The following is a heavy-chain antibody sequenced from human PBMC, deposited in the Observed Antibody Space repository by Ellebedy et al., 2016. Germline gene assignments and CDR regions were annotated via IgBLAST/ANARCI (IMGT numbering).Heavy chain of an antibody. J-gene: IGHJ4*02. CDR3: LARSAVATLTGGGGFDY. Sequence: GGSLRLSXAASGFTFSSYARSWARKLPGKGLVWVSAISGSGGSTYYADSVKGRFTISRDNSKNTLYLQMNSLRAEDTAVYYCLARSAVATLTGGGGFDYWGQGTLVTVSS. CDR1: GFTFSSYA. V-gene: IGHV3-23*01. D-gene: IGHD5-12*01. CDR2: ISGSGGST.